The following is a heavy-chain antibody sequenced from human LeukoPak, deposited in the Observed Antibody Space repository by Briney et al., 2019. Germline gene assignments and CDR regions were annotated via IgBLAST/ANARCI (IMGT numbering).Heavy chain of an antibody. D-gene: IGHD5-24*01. Sequence: GASVKVSCMASGYTFTSYGISWVRQAPGQGLEWMGWISAYNGNTNYAQKLQGRVTMTTDTSTSTAYMELRSLRSDDTAVYYCARGRGQRLDGYNFDGAFDIWGQGTMVTVSS. J-gene: IGHJ3*02. CDR2: ISAYNGNT. V-gene: IGHV1-18*01. CDR1: GYTFTSYG. CDR3: ARGRGQRLDGYNFDGAFDI.